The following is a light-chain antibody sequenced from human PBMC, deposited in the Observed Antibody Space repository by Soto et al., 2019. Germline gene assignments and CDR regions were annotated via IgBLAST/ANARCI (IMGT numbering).Light chain of an antibody. Sequence: EIVLTQSPGTLSLSPGERATLSCRASQSVSNSYLAWYQQKPGQAPRLLIYGVSSSATGIPDRFSGSGSGTDFTLTISRLEPEDFAVYYCHQYGSSPYTFGQGTKLEI. CDR2: GVS. J-gene: IGKJ2*01. CDR1: QSVSNSY. CDR3: HQYGSSPYT. V-gene: IGKV3-20*01.